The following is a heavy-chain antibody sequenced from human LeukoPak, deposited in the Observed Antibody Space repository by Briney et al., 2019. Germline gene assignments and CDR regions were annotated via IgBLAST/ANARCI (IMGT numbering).Heavy chain of an antibody. CDR1: GFTFSSYA. Sequence: GGSLRLSCAASGFTFSSYAMSWVRQAPGKGLEWVSAISGSGGSTYYADSVKGRFTISRDNSKNTLYLQMNSLRAEDTAVYYCARETAVGHGPPGYYYYMDVWGKGTTVTVSS. CDR3: ARETAVGHGPPGYYYYMDV. CDR2: ISGSGGST. J-gene: IGHJ6*03. D-gene: IGHD1-26*01. V-gene: IGHV3-23*01.